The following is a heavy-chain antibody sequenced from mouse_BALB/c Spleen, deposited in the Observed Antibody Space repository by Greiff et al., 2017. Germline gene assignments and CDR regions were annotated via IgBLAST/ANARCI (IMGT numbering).Heavy chain of an antibody. Sequence: VQLKESGAELVKPGASVKLSCTASGFNIKDTYMHWVKQRPEQGLEWIGRIDPANGNTKYDPKFQGKATITADTSSNTAYLQLSSLTSEDTAVYYCAKGSVYAMDYWGQGTSVTVSS. CDR2: IDPANGNT. CDR3: AKGSVYAMDY. CDR1: GFNIKDTY. J-gene: IGHJ4*01. V-gene: IGHV14-3*02.